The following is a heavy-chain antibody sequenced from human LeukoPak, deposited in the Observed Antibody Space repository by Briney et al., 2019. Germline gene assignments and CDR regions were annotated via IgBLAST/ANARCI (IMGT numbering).Heavy chain of an antibody. D-gene: IGHD2-2*02. Sequence: ASVKVSCKASGYTFTGYYMHWVRQAPGQGLEWMGWINPNSGGTNYAQKFQGWVTMTRDTSISTAYMELSRLRSDDTAVYYCARDDDIVVVPAAIDYYYGMDVWGQGTTVTVSS. CDR3: ARDDDIVVVPAAIDYYYGMDV. V-gene: IGHV1-2*04. J-gene: IGHJ6*02. CDR1: GYTFTGYY. CDR2: INPNSGGT.